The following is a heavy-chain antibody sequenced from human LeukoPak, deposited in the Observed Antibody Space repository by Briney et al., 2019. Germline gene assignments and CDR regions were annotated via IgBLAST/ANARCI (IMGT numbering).Heavy chain of an antibody. CDR1: GFTFSSYW. CDR3: ARGGGNLDLYFDL. Sequence: GGSLRLSCAASGFTFSSYWMTWVRQAPGKGLEWVANIKQDGSEKYYVDSVKGRFTISRDNAKNSLYLQMISPRAEDTAVYYCARGGGNLDLYFDLWGRGTLVTVSS. J-gene: IGHJ2*01. CDR2: IKQDGSEK. D-gene: IGHD4-23*01. V-gene: IGHV3-7*05.